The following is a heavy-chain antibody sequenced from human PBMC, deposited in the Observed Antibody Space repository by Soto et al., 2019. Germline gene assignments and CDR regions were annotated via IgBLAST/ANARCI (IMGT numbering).Heavy chain of an antibody. J-gene: IGHJ3*02. CDR2: ISGSGGST. V-gene: IGHV3-23*01. CDR3: ASNSSSFDAFDI. D-gene: IGHD6-13*01. Sequence: GGSLRLSCAASGFTFSSYAMSWVRQAPGKGLEWVSAISGSGGSTYYEDSVKGRFTITRDNSKNTLYLQMNSLRADDTAVYYCASNSSSFDAFDIWGQGTMVTVSS. CDR1: GFTFSSYA.